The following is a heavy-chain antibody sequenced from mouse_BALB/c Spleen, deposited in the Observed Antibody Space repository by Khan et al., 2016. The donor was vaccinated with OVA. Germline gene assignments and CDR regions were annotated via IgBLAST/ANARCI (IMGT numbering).Heavy chain of an antibody. V-gene: IGHV7-3*02. CDR2: IRTKASGYTT. Sequence: EVELVESGGGLVQPGGSLRLSCATSGFTFTDYYMNWVRQPPGKALEWLGFIRTKASGYTTEYSPSVKGRFTISRYYSQSILYLQMNTLRAEDSATYYCARVDYGYGFAYWGQGTLVTVSA. D-gene: IGHD2-2*01. CDR1: GFTFTDYY. CDR3: ARVDYGYGFAY. J-gene: IGHJ3*01.